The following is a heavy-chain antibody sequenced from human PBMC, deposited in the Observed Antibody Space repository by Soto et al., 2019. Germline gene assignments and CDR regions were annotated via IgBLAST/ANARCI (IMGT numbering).Heavy chain of an antibody. CDR1: GFTFSSYA. CDR2: ISGPGATI. Sequence: EVQLLEAGGNLIQPGGSLRLSCAASGFTFSSYAMSWVRQAPGQGLEWLSAISGPGATIYYADSVKGRFTISRDNSKNTLYLQMKRLTAEDTAVYYCAKMLTMVRGVTGLRDFDFWGQGTLVNVSS. J-gene: IGHJ4*02. V-gene: IGHV3-23*01. CDR3: AKMLTMVRGVTGLRDFDF. D-gene: IGHD3-10*01.